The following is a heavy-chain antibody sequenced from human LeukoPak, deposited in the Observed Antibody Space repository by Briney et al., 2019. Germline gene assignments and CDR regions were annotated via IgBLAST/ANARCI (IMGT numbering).Heavy chain of an antibody. V-gene: IGHV3-7*04. CDR2: IKQDGREK. CDR3: ARDSPGHDS. Sequence: PGGSLRLSCAVSGFTLSSYWMSWVRQAPGKGSEWVANIKQDGREKYYVDSVKGRFTISRDNAKNSLYLQMNSLRVEDTAVYYCARDSPGHDSWGQGTLVTVSS. J-gene: IGHJ5*01. CDR1: GFTLSSYW.